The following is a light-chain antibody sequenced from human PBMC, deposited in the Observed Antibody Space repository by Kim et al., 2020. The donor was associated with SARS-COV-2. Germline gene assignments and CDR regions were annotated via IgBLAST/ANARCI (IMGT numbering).Light chain of an antibody. CDR1: TLRTYY. CDR3: HSRYSSGNRVL. J-gene: IGLJ2*01. CDR2: GKN. Sequence: SSELTQDPAVSVALGQTVSMSCQGDTLRTYYASWYQQKPGQAPQLLISGKNNRPSGIPDRFSGSSSGRTAFLTITATQAEDEADYYCHSRYSSGNRVLFGGGTQLTVL. V-gene: IGLV3-19*01.